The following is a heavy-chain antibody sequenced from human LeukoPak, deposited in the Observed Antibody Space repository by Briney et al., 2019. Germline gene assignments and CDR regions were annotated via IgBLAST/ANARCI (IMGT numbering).Heavy chain of an antibody. Sequence: GRSLRLSCAASGFTFSSYAMHWVRQAPGKGLEWVAVISYDGSNKYYADSVKGRFTISRDNSKNTLYLQMSSLRAEDTAIYHCAKVMWGSSGWYVDYWGQGTLVTVSS. J-gene: IGHJ4*02. CDR2: ISYDGSNK. D-gene: IGHD6-19*01. CDR1: GFTFSSYA. V-gene: IGHV3-30*04. CDR3: AKVMWGSSGWYVDY.